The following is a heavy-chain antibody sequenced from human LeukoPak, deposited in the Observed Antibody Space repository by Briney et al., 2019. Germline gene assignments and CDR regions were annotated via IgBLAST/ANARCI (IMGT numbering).Heavy chain of an antibody. D-gene: IGHD4/OR15-4a*01. Sequence: GGSLRLSCAASGFTISSSYMSWVRRVPGKGLEWVSCIYGADTIYYADSVKDRFTISRDSNRNILYLQMNSLRADDTAVYYCARGARGAYFDYWGQGTLVTVSS. CDR2: IYGADTI. CDR1: GFTISSSY. J-gene: IGHJ4*02. CDR3: ARGARGAYFDY. V-gene: IGHV3-66*01.